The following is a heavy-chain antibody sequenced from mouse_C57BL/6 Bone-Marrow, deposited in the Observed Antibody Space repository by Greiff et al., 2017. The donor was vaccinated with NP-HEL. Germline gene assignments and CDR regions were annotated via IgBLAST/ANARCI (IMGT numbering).Heavy chain of an antibody. CDR1: VYSFTGYY. CDR2: INPSTGGT. CDR3: ARQTGNYFDY. V-gene: IGHV1-42*01. D-gene: IGHD4-1*01. J-gene: IGHJ2*01. Sequence: VQLQQSGPELVKPGASVKISCKASVYSFTGYYMNWVKQSPEKSLEWIGEINPSTGGTTYNQKFKAKATLTVDKSSSTAYMQLKSLTSEDSAVYYCARQTGNYFDYWGQGTTLTVSS.